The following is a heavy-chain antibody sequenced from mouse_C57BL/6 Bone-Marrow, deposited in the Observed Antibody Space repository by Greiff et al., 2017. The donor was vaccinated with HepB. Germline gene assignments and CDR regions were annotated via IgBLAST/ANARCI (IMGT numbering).Heavy chain of an antibody. Sequence: EVHLVESGPELVKPGASVKISCKASGYSFTGYYMNWVKQSPEKSLEWIGEINPSTGGTTYNQKFKAKATLTVDKSSSTAYMQLKSLTSEDSAVYYCARYDYAPFAYWGQGTLVTVSA. CDR3: ARYDYAPFAY. J-gene: IGHJ3*01. CDR2: INPSTGGT. V-gene: IGHV1-42*01. D-gene: IGHD2-4*01. CDR1: GYSFTGYY.